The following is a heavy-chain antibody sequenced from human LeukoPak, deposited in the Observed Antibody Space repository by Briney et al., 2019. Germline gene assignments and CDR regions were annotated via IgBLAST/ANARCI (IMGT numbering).Heavy chain of an antibody. CDR3: AKVRAPSSSWYEVWFDP. D-gene: IGHD6-13*01. CDR1: GFTFDDYA. J-gene: IGHJ5*02. Sequence: PGGSLRLSCAASGFTFDDYAMHWVRQAPGKGLEWVSLISGDGGSIYYADSVKGRFTISRDNSKNSLYLQMNSLRTEDTALYYCAKVRAPSSSWYEVWFDPWGQGTLVTVSS. V-gene: IGHV3-43*02. CDR2: ISGDGGSI.